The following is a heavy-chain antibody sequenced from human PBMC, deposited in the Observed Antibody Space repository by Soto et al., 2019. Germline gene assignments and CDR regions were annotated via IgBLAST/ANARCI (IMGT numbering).Heavy chain of an antibody. CDR1: RSS. D-gene: IGHD3-10*01. CDR3: ARAVRGVY. Sequence: RSSLNWVRQAPGKGLEWVSYISSSSTIYYADSVKGRFTISRDNAKNSLYLQMNSLRAEDTAVYYCARAVRGVYWGQGTLVTVSS. V-gene: IGHV3-48*01. CDR2: ISSSSTI. J-gene: IGHJ4*02.